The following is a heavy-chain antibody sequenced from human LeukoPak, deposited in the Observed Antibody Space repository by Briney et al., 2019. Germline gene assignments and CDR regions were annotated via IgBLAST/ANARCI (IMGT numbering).Heavy chain of an antibody. CDR1: GFTFSSYG. CDR3: AKSEEWDPLRPYYFDY. V-gene: IGHV3-30*02. J-gene: IGHJ4*02. CDR2: IRYDGSNK. D-gene: IGHD1-26*01. Sequence: PGGSLRLSCAASGFTFSSYGMHWVRQAPGKGLEWVAFIRYDGSNKYYADSVKGRFTISRDNSKNTLYLQMNSLRAEDTAVYYCAKSEEWDPLRPYYFDYWGQGTLVTVSS.